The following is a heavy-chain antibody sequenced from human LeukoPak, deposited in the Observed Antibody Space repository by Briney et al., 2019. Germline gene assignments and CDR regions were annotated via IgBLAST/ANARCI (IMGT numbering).Heavy chain of an antibody. CDR3: ARAGLLVGVDH. V-gene: IGHV4-34*01. CDR1: GGSFSGYY. J-gene: IGHJ4*02. Sequence: SETLSLTCAVYGGSFSGYYWSWIRQPPGKGLEWIGEINHSGSTNYNPSLKSRVTISVDTSKNQFSLKLSSVTAADTAVYYCARAGLLVGVDHWGQGTLVTVSS. CDR2: INHSGST. D-gene: IGHD2-15*01.